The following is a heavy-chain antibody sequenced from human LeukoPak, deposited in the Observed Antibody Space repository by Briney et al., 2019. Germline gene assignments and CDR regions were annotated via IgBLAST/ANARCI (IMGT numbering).Heavy chain of an antibody. CDR2: IIPMLGKT. CDR3: ARGLFGGFAAAPFDH. CDR1: GGTFDNYA. V-gene: IGHV1-69*04. J-gene: IGHJ4*02. Sequence: ASVKVSCKASGGTFDNYAVNWVREAPGLGLEWMGKIIPMLGKTNSAQKFQDRVTFTADKSTGTAYMELTHLRPDDTAVYFCARGLFGGFAAAPFDHWGQGTLVTVSP. D-gene: IGHD2-2*01.